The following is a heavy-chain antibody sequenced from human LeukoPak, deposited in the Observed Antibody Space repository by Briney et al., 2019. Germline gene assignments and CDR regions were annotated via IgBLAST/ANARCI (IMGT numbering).Heavy chain of an antibody. J-gene: IGHJ3*02. CDR2: ISGGGGTT. Sequence: GGSLRLSCAASGFIFSNYAMSWVRQAPGKGLEWVSAISGGGGTTYYADSVKGRFTISRDNSKNTLYLLMNSLRTEDTAVYYCAKTHYYYDSSGDDAFDIWGQGTMVTVSS. V-gene: IGHV3-23*01. D-gene: IGHD3-22*01. CDR3: AKTHYYYDSSGDDAFDI. CDR1: GFIFSNYA.